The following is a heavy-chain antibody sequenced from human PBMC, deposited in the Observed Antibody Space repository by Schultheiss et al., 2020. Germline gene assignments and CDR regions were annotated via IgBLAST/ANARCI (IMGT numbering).Heavy chain of an antibody. Sequence: GESLKISCKASGYTFTSYYMHWVRQAPGQGLEWMGIINPSGGSTSYAQKFQGRVTMTRDTSTSTVYMELSSLRSEDTAVYYCASDCSSTSCYLYGMDVWGQGTTVTVSS. CDR2: INPSGGST. CDR1: GYTFTSYY. V-gene: IGHV1-46*01. J-gene: IGHJ6*02. CDR3: ASDCSSTSCYLYGMDV. D-gene: IGHD2-2*01.